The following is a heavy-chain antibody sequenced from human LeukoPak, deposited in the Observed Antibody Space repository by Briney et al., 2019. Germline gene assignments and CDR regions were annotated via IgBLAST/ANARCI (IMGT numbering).Heavy chain of an antibody. CDR1: GGYISSYY. J-gene: IGHJ3*02. Sequence: SETLSLTCSVSGGYISSYYWSWIRQPPGKGLEWIGYIYYTGSTNYNLSLESRVTISIDTSKKQLSLKLRSVTAADTAVYYCARDRRESSKPNDAFDIWGQGTMVTVSS. CDR3: ARDRRESSKPNDAFDI. V-gene: IGHV4-59*01. D-gene: IGHD4-11*01. CDR2: IYYTGST.